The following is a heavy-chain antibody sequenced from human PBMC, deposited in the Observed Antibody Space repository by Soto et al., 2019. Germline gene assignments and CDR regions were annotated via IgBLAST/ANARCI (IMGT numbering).Heavy chain of an antibody. V-gene: IGHV4-38-2*01. D-gene: IGHD6-19*01. CDR2: VYHTGTT. CDR3: ARVESGGGVAAAIDY. Sequence: SETLSLTCAVSGSSISSGYYWGWIRQSPGKGLEWIGSVYHTGTTYYNPSFNSRVTISVDTSKNQFSLEVNSVTAADTALYYCARVESGGGVAAAIDYWGQGTLVTVSS. CDR1: GSSISSGYY. J-gene: IGHJ4*02.